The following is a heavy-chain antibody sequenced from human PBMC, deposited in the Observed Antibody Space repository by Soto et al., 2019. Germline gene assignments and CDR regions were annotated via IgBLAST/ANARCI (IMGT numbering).Heavy chain of an antibody. Sequence: QVQLVQSGAEVKKPGSSVKVSCKASGGTFSSYAISWVRQAPGQGLEWMGGIIPIFGTANYAQKFQGRVTITADESTSTAYMELSSLRSEDTAVYYCVRVGGAPRYSSGSPFDYWGQGTLVTVSS. CDR2: IIPIFGTA. CDR1: GGTFSSYA. V-gene: IGHV1-69*12. CDR3: VRVGGAPRYSSGSPFDY. D-gene: IGHD5-18*01. J-gene: IGHJ4*02.